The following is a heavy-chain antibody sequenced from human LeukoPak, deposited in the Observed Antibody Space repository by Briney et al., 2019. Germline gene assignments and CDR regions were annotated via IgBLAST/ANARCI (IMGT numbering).Heavy chain of an antibody. CDR1: GYTFTGYY. CDR2: MNPNSGNT. V-gene: IGHV1-8*03. J-gene: IGHJ4*02. Sequence: ASVKVSCKASGYTFTGYYMHWVRQAPGQGLEWMGWMNPNSGNTGYAQKFQGRVTITRNTSISTAYMELSSLRSEDTAVYYCAGGWLQLDYWGQGTLVTVSS. D-gene: IGHD5-24*01. CDR3: AGGWLQLDY.